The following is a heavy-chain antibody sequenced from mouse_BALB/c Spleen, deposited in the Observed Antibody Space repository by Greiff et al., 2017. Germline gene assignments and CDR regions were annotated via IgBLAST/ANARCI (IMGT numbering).Heavy chain of an antibody. CDR2: IAPGSGST. V-gene: IGHV1S41*01. CDR1: GYTFTSYW. J-gene: IGHJ2*01. Sequence: DLVKPGASVKLSCKASGYTFTSYWINWIKQRPGQGLEWIGRIAPGSGSTYYNEMFKGKATLTVDTSSSTAYIQLSSLSSEDSAVYFCARTGGSYFDYWGQGTTLTVSS. CDR3: ARTGGSYFDY.